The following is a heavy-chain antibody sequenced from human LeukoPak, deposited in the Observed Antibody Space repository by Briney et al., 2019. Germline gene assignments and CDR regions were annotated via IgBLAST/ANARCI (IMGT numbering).Heavy chain of an antibody. V-gene: IGHV4-59*12. CDR2: IYYSGST. CDR1: GGSISRYY. J-gene: IGHJ6*03. CDR3: ARLYGSGSYYYYYYMDV. Sequence: NPSETLSLTCTVSGGSISRYYWSWIRQPPGKGLEWIGYIYYSGSTNYNPSLKSRVTISVDTSKSQFSLKLSPVTAADTAVYYCARLYGSGSYYYYYYMDVWGKGTTVTVSS. D-gene: IGHD3-10*01.